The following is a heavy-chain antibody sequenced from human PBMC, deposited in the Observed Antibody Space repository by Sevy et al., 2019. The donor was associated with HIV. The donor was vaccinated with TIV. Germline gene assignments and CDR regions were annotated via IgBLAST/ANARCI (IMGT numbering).Heavy chain of an antibody. CDR1: GFSFSNYV. CDR2: VSPTSLST. D-gene: IGHD3-16*01. V-gene: IGHV3-23*01. CDR3: AKLHSRMIPGNGALDY. J-gene: IGHJ4*01. Sequence: GGSLRLSCTASGFSFSNYVMAWVGQAPGKGLEWVSSVSPTSLSTYYAESVKGRFTISRDNSKNTLYLQMNSLRAEDTAIYYCAKLHSRMIPGNGALDYWGRGTLVTVSS.